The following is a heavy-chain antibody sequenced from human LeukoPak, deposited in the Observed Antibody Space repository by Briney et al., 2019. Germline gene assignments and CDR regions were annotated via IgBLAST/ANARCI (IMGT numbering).Heavy chain of an antibody. CDR2: IYTSGSS. J-gene: IGHJ4*02. D-gene: IGHD3-10*01. CDR1: GGSISNYY. Sequence: PSETLSLTCTVSGGSISNYYWSWIRQPAGKGLEWIGRIYTSGSSSYNPSLKSRVTMSVDTSKNQFSLKLSSVTAADTAVYYCARDYHGSGSPALWGQGTLVTVSS. V-gene: IGHV4-4*07. CDR3: ARDYHGSGSPAL.